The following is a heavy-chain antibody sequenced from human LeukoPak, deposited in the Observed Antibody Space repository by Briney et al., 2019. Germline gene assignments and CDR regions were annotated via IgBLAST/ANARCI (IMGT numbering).Heavy chain of an antibody. CDR1: RFAFSAYA. Sequence: PGGSLRLSCAASRFAFSAYAMTWVRQAPGKGLEWVSSITGSGAGTSYADSVKGRFTISRDNSKNTLYLQMNSLRAEDTAVYYCAKDLDSSGWGFDYWGQGTLVTVSS. CDR2: ITGSGAGT. D-gene: IGHD6-19*01. J-gene: IGHJ4*02. CDR3: AKDLDSSGWGFDY. V-gene: IGHV3-23*01.